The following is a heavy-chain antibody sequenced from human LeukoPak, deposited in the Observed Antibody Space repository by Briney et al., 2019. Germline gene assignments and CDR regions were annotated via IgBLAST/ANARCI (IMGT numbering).Heavy chain of an antibody. V-gene: IGHV3-21*01. CDR3: AREVYYGSGSYAFDY. Sequence: PGGSLRLSCAASGFTFSSYSINWVRQAPGKGLEWVSSISSSSSYIYYADSVKGRFTISRDNAKNSLYLQMNSLRAEDTAVYYCAREVYYGSGSYAFDYWGQGTLVTVSS. CDR1: GFTFSSYS. CDR2: ISSSSSYI. D-gene: IGHD3-10*01. J-gene: IGHJ4*02.